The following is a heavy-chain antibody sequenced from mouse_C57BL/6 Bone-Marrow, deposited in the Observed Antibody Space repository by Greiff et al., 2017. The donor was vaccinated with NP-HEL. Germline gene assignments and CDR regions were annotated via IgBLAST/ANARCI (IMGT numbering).Heavy chain of an antibody. CDR2: LYPSDSET. CDR3: AAIYYGNPYYAMDY. Sequence: QVQLQQSGAELVRPGSSVKLSCKASGYTFTSYWMDWVKQRPGQGLEWIGNLYPSDSETHYNQKFKDKATLTVDKSSSTAYMQLSSLTSEDSAVYYCAAIYYGNPYYAMDYWGQGTSVTVSS. V-gene: IGHV1-61*01. D-gene: IGHD2-1*01. CDR1: GYTFTSYW. J-gene: IGHJ4*01.